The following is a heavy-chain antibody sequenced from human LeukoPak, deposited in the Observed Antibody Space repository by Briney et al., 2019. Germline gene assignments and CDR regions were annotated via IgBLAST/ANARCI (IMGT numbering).Heavy chain of an antibody. CDR3: ARVGGFPLSAFDI. J-gene: IGHJ3*02. CDR2: IYYSESA. Sequence: SETLSLTCTVSGASIRSYYWSWLRQPPGKGLEWIGYIYYSESANYNPSLKSRITISVDTSKNQFSLNLNSVTAADTAVYYCARVGGFPLSAFDIWGQGTLVTVSS. D-gene: IGHD2-15*01. CDR1: GASIRSYY. V-gene: IGHV4-59*08.